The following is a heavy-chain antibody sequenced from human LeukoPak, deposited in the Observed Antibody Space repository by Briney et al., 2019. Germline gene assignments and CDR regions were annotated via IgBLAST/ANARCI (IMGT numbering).Heavy chain of an antibody. CDR3: ARRGILRESLDY. D-gene: IGHD3-9*01. CDR2: IYPGDSDA. Sequence: GESLKISCQGSGYSFTTYWIGWVRQMPGKGLEWMGIIYPGDSDARYSPSFEGQDTLSVDKSISTAYLQWSSLKASDTAVYYCARRGILRESLDYWGQGTLVTVSS. J-gene: IGHJ4*02. CDR1: GYSFTTYW. V-gene: IGHV5-51*01.